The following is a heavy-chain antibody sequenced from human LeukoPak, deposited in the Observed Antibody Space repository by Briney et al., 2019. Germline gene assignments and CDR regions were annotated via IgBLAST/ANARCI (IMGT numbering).Heavy chain of an antibody. CDR1: GYSISSGYY. Sequence: KPSETLSLTCTVSGYSISSGYYWGWIRQPPGKGLEWIGSIYHSGSTYYNPSLKSRVSISVDTSKNQFSLKLSSVTAADTAVYYCARRWEHEKAFDYWGQGTLVTVSS. V-gene: IGHV4-38-2*02. CDR2: IYHSGST. CDR3: ARRWEHEKAFDY. D-gene: IGHD1-26*01. J-gene: IGHJ4*02.